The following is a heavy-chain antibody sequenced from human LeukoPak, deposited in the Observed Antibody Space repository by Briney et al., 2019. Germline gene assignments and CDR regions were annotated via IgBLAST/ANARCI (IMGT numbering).Heavy chain of an antibody. CDR3: ARDSPIYDSSGYYDYYYYYMDV. J-gene: IGHJ6*03. V-gene: IGHV3-7*01. CDR1: GCTFSSYW. CDR2: IKQDGSEK. D-gene: IGHD3-22*01. Sequence: SGGSLRLSCAASGCTFSSYWMSWVRQAPGKGLEWVANIKQDGSEKYYVDSVKGRFTISRDNAKNSLYLQMNSLRAEDTDVYYCARDSPIYDSSGYYDYYYYYMDVWGKGTTVTVSS.